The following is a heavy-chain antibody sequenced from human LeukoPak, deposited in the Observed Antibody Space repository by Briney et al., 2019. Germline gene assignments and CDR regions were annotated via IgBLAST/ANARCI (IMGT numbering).Heavy chain of an antibody. CDR3: AREGPTPHFGDILTGYYIDGPDY. Sequence: ASVKVSYKASGYTFTSYYMHWVRQAPGQGLEWMGIINPSGGSTSYAQKFQGRVTMTRDTSTSTVYMELSSLRSEDTAVYYCAREGPTPHFGDILTGYYIDGPDYWGQGTLVTVSS. V-gene: IGHV1-46*01. J-gene: IGHJ4*02. D-gene: IGHD3-9*01. CDR1: GYTFTSYY. CDR2: INPSGGST.